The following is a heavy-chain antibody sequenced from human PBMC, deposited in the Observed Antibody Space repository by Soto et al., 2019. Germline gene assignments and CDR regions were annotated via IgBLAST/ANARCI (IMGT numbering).Heavy chain of an antibody. CDR2: IYSGGST. D-gene: IGHD3-10*01. CDR1: GFTVSSNY. J-gene: IGHJ6*03. V-gene: IGHV3-53*04. Sequence: GGSLRLSCAASGFTVSSNYMSWVRQAPGKGLEWVSVIYSGGSTYYADSVKGRFTISRHNSKNKLYLQMNSLRAEDTAVYYCSRGVNYYGSGMIGYYMDVWGKGTTVTVSS. CDR3: SRGVNYYGSGMIGYYMDV.